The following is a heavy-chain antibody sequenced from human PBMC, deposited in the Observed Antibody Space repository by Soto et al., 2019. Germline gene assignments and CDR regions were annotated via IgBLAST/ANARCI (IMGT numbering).Heavy chain of an antibody. Sequence: SETLSLTCTVSGGSISSSSYYWGWIRQPPGKGLEWIGSIYYSGSTYYNPSLKSRVTISVDTSKNQFSLKLSSVTAADTAVYYCARHERWEPFWQMDYGMAVWGQGTTVTVSS. CDR1: GGSISSSSYY. V-gene: IGHV4-39*01. CDR2: IYYSGST. J-gene: IGHJ6*02. CDR3: ARHERWEPFWQMDYGMAV. D-gene: IGHD1-26*01.